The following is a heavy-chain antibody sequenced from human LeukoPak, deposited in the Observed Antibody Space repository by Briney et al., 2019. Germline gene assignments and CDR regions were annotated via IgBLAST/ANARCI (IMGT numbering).Heavy chain of an antibody. CDR1: GFTFSGYA. CDR3: AKEGTDTGGYSSSWYEEDYYYYYMDV. Sequence: PGGSLRLSCAASGFTFSGYAMSWVRQAPGKGLEWVSAISGSGGSTYYADSVKGRFTISRDNSKNTLYLQMNSLRAEDTAVYYCAKEGTDTGGYSSSWYEEDYYYYYMDVWGKGTTVTVSS. J-gene: IGHJ6*03. D-gene: IGHD6-13*01. CDR2: ISGSGGST. V-gene: IGHV3-23*01.